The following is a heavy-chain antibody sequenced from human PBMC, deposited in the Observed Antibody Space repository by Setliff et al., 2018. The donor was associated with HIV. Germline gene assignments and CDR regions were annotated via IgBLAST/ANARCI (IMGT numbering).Heavy chain of an antibody. D-gene: IGHD6-19*01. V-gene: IGHV7-4-1*02. CDR2: INTNTGDP. J-gene: IGHJ6*03. CDR1: GYTFTTYA. Sequence: GASVKVSCKASGYTFTTYAVNWVRQAPGHGLEWMGWINTNTGDPTYAQGFTGRFVFSLDTSVNTAYLQISSLKAEDTAVYYCARVYSSGWYGDYYYYYYMDVWGKGTTV. CDR3: ARVYSSGWYGDYYYYYYMDV.